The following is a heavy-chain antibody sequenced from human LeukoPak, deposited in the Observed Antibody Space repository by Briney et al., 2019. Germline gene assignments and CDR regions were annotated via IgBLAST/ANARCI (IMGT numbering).Heavy chain of an antibody. D-gene: IGHD3-22*01. CDR2: IWYDGSDE. CDR3: ARDGGYHSSGPFDY. Sequence: GGSLRLSCAASGFTFSSHGMHWVRQAPGKGLEWVSIIWYDGSDEYYADSVKGRFTISRDNSKNTLYLQMNSLRAEDTAVYYCARDGGYHSSGPFDYWGQGTLVTISS. V-gene: IGHV3-33*01. J-gene: IGHJ4*02. CDR1: GFTFSSHG.